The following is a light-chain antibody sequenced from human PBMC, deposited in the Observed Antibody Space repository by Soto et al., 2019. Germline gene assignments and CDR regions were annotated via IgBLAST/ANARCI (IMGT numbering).Light chain of an antibody. J-gene: IGKJ5*01. V-gene: IGKV1-5*01. CDR1: QTISNW. CDR3: QQYNNWPPT. CDR2: ATS. Sequence: DIQMTQSPSTLSASIGGIVTITCRASQTISNWLAWYQQKPGKAPKLLIYATSSLQSGVPARFSGSGSGTEFTLTISSLQSEDFAVYYCQQYNNWPPTFGQGTRLEIK.